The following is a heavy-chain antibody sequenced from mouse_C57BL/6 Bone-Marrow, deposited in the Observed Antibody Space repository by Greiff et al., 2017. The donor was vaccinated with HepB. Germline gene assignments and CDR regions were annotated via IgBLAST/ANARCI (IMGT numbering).Heavy chain of an antibody. CDR1: GYTFTSYD. J-gene: IGHJ4*01. Sequence: QVHVKQSGPELVKPGASVKLSCKASGYTFTSYDINWVKQRPGQGLEWIGWIYPRDGSTKYNEKFKGKATLTVDTSSITAYMELHSLTSEDSAVYFCARWRAYYSNYDAMDYWGQGTSVTVSS. CDR3: ARWRAYYSNYDAMDY. CDR2: IYPRDGST. D-gene: IGHD2-5*01. V-gene: IGHV1-85*01.